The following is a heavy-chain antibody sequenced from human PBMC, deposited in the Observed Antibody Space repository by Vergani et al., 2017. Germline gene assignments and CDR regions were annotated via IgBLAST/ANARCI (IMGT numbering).Heavy chain of an antibody. Sequence: QVKLQESGPGLLKPSQTLSLTCSVSGYSTTSGYYWGWNRQPPGRGLEWIGSIYHTGSAYYNPSLKSRVTVSVDTSMNQLSLKLNSVTATDTAVYYCAREQGDCWYFDLWGPGSLVAVSS. CDR2: IYHTGSA. J-gene: IGHJ2*01. CDR3: AREQGDCWYFDL. D-gene: IGHD2-21*02. V-gene: IGHV4-38-2*02. CDR1: GYSTTSGYY.